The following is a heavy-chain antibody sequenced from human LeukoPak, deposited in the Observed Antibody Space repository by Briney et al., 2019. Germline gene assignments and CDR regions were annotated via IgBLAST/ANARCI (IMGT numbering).Heavy chain of an antibody. J-gene: IGHJ4*02. D-gene: IGHD6-19*01. CDR2: IWYDGSNK. V-gene: IGHV3-33*06. Sequence: GGSLRLSCAASGFTFSTYGMNWVRQAPGKGLEWVTVIWYDGSNKYYADSVKGRFTISSDNSRNTLYLQMNSLRAEDTAVYYCAKEGGSGWFDYWGLGTLVTVSS. CDR1: GFTFSTYG. CDR3: AKEGGSGWFDY.